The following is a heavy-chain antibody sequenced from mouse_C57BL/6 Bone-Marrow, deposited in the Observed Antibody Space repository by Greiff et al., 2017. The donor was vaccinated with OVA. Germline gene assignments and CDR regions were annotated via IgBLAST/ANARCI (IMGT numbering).Heavy chain of an antibody. CDR2: ISSGGDYI. CDR1: GFTFSSYA. CDR3: TREGVTGKRGFAY. Sequence: EVHLVESGAGLVKPGGSLKLSCAASGFTFSSYAMSWVRQTPEKRLEWVAYISSGGDYIYYADTVKGRFTISRDHASNTLYLQMSSLESEDTAMYYCTREGVTGKRGFAYWGQGTLVTVSA. D-gene: IGHD4-1*01. V-gene: IGHV5-9-1*02. J-gene: IGHJ3*01.